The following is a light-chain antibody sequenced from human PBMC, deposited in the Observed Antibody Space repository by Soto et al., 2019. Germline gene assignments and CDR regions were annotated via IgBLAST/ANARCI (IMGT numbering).Light chain of an antibody. V-gene: IGKV3-15*01. Sequence: IVMTQSPATLSVSPGERATLSCRASQSVSSTVAWYQQKPGQAPRLLIYSVSTRATGIPARFSGSGSGTEFTLTISSLQSEDFAVYYCQQRSNWPGTFGQGTKVDIK. CDR3: QQRSNWPGT. CDR1: QSVSST. J-gene: IGKJ1*01. CDR2: SVS.